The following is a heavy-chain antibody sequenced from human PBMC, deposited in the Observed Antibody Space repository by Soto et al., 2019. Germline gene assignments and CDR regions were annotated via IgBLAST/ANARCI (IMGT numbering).Heavy chain of an antibody. Sequence: SETLSLTCPVSGGSISSYYWSWIRQPAGKGLEWIGRIYSSGSTNYNPSLKSRVTISVDTSKNQFSLKLSSVTAADAAVYSGARERSGSYRSYNWFDPWGQGTLVTVSS. V-gene: IGHV4-4*07. CDR2: IYSSGST. CDR3: ARERSGSYRSYNWFDP. CDR1: GGSISSYY. D-gene: IGHD1-26*01. J-gene: IGHJ5*02.